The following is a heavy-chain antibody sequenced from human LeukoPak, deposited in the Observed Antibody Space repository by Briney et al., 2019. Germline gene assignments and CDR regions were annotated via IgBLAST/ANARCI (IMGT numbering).Heavy chain of an antibody. V-gene: IGHV4-59*08. Sequence: SQTLSLTCAISGDSISSNSAAWSWIRQPPGKGLEWIGYIYYSGSTNYNPSLKSRVTISVDTSKNQFSLKLSSVTAADTAVYYCARHAAGWELLSWGQGTLVTVSS. J-gene: IGHJ4*02. CDR2: IYYSGST. D-gene: IGHD2-15*01. CDR1: GDSISSNS. CDR3: ARHAAGWELLS.